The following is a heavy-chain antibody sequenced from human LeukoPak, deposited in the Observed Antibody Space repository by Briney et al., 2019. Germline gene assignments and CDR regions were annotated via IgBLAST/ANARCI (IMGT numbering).Heavy chain of an antibody. CDR1: GFTSSDYY. CDR3: ARGGYYAGYQFDY. Sequence: GGSLRLSCAASGFTSSDYYMSWIRQTPGKGLEWVSYISSGSSYTNYADSVKGRFTISRDNAKNSLYLQMNSLRAEDTAVYYCARGGYYAGYQFDYWGQGTLVTVSS. J-gene: IGHJ4*02. V-gene: IGHV3-11*06. D-gene: IGHD3-22*01. CDR2: ISSGSSYT.